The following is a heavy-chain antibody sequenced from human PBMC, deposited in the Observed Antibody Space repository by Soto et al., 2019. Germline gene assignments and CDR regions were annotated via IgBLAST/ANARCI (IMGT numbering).Heavy chain of an antibody. CDR3: ARDPVAGTYFDY. V-gene: IGHV1-69*04. CDR2: IIAILGIA. J-gene: IGHJ4*02. D-gene: IGHD6-19*01. Sequence: SVKVSCKASGGTFSSYTISWVRQAPGQGLEWMGRIIAILGIANYAQKFQGRVTITTDTSTSTAYMELRSLRSDDTAVYYCARDPVAGTYFDYWGQGTLVTVSS. CDR1: GGTFSSYT.